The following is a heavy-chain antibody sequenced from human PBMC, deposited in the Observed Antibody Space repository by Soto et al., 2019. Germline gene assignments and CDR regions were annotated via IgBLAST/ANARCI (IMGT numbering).Heavy chain of an antibody. CDR1: GYTFTSYY. V-gene: IGHV1-46*01. CDR2: INPSGGST. J-gene: IGHJ5*02. D-gene: IGHD6-6*01. CDR3: ARDQGQLVHSGWFDP. Sequence: EASVKVSCKASGYTFTSYYMHWVRQAPGQGLEWMGIINPSGGSTSYAQKFQGRVTMTRDTSTSTVYMDLSSLRSEDTAVYYCARDQGQLVHSGWFDPWGQGTLVTVSS.